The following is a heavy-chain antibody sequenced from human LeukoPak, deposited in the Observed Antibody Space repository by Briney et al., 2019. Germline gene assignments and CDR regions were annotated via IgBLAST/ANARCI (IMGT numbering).Heavy chain of an antibody. CDR2: INHSGST. V-gene: IGHV4-34*01. CDR3: ARDEANYCSGGSCYYRY. J-gene: IGHJ4*02. D-gene: IGHD2-15*01. Sequence: PSETLSLTCAVYGGSFSGYYWSWIRQPPGKGLEWIGEINHSGSTNYNPSLKSRVTISVDTSKNQFSLKLSSVTAADTAVYYCARDEANYCSGGSCYYRYWGQGTLVTVSS. CDR1: GGSFSGYY.